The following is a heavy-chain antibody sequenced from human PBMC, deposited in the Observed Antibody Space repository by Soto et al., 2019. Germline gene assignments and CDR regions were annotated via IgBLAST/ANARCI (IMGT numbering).Heavy chain of an antibody. J-gene: IGHJ5*02. CDR2: FDPENDET. CDR1: GYTLTEVS. CDR3: TTAAFCSGATCYSGHNWFHP. D-gene: IGHD2-15*01. V-gene: IGHV1-24*01. Sequence: ASVKVSCKVSGYTLTEVSIHWVRQAPGKGLEWMGGFDPENDETNYAQRFQGRFTMTEDSSTDTAFMELHSLRSDDTAVYYCTTAAFCSGATCYSGHNWFHPWGQGTLVTVS.